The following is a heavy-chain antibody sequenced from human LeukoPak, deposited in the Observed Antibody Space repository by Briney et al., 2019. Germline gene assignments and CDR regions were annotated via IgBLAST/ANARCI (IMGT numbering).Heavy chain of an antibody. D-gene: IGHD6-6*01. CDR1: GYTFTSYG. Sequence: GASVKVSCKASGYTFTSYGISWVRQAPGQGLEWMGWISAYNGNTHYAQKLQGRVTMTTDTSTSTAYMELRSLRSDDTAVYYCARDITIAARASDYFDYWGQGTLVTVSS. CDR3: ARDITIAARASDYFDY. CDR2: ISAYNGNT. J-gene: IGHJ4*02. V-gene: IGHV1-18*01.